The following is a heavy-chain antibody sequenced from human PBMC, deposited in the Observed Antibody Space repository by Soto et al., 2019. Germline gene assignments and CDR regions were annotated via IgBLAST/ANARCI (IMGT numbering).Heavy chain of an antibody. CDR3: ARLRIATNNYKWFDP. V-gene: IGHV4-31*03. CDR1: GAALNSGNYY. D-gene: IGHD2-21*01. CDR2: ICVTGAV. J-gene: IGHJ5*02. Sequence: SETLSLTCSVSGAALNSGNYYWSWIRQVPGKGLEWIGHICVTGAVDYNPSLRDRITISQDTSERQFSLNLRLVTAADTAVYYCARLRIATNNYKWFDPWGQGTLVTVSS.